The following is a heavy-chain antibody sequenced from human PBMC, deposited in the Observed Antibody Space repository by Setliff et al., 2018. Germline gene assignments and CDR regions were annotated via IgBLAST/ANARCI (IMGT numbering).Heavy chain of an antibody. D-gene: IGHD3-10*01. CDR2: TYYSGYT. CDR3: ARVDFTMIQGVLGL. V-gene: IGHV4-39*07. CDR1: GGSISGSHYY. Sequence: PSETLSLTCSVSGGSISGSHYYWVWMRQPPGKRLEWIGSTYYSGYTYYNPSLQSRVTISVDMSKNQFSMKLTSVTAADTAVYYCARVDFTMIQGVLGLWGQGTLVTVSS. J-gene: IGHJ1*01.